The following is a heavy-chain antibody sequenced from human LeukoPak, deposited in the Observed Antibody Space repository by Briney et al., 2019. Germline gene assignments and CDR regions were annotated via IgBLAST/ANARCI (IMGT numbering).Heavy chain of an antibody. J-gene: IGHJ4*02. V-gene: IGHV4-4*09. D-gene: IGHD4-23*01. CDR2: IYTSGST. CDR1: GGSISSYY. Sequence: SETLPLTCTVSGGSISSYYWSWIRQPPGKGLEWIGYIYTSGSTNYNPSLKSRVTISVDTSKNQFSLKLSSVTAADTAVYYCARLTVVTYYFDYWGQGTLVTVSS. CDR3: ARLTVVTYYFDY.